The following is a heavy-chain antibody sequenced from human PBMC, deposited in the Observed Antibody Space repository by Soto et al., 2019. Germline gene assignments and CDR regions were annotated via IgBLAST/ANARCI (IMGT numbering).Heavy chain of an antibody. CDR3: AKGFCSSTSCPIDY. CDR2: ISWNSGSI. CDR1: GFTFDDYA. Sequence: GGSLRLSCAASGFTFDDYAMHWVRRAPGKGLEWVSGISWNSGSIGYADSVKGRFTISRDNAKSSLYLQMNSLRAEDTALYYCAKGFCSSTSCPIDYWGQGTLVTVSS. J-gene: IGHJ4*02. V-gene: IGHV3-9*01. D-gene: IGHD2-2*01.